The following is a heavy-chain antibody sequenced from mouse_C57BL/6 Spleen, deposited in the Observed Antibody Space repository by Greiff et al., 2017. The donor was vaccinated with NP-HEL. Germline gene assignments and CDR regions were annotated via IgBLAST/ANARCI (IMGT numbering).Heavy chain of an antibody. CDR3: AREEAFTTVVATDY. CDR1: GYSFTSYY. V-gene: IGHV1-66*01. D-gene: IGHD1-1*01. CDR2: IYPGSGNT. J-gene: IGHJ2*01. Sequence: QVQLQQSGPELVKPGASVKISCKASGYSFTSYYIHWVKQRPGQGLEWIGWIYPGSGNTKYNEKFKGKATLTADTSSSTAYMQLSSLTSEDSAVYYCAREEAFTTVVATDYWGQGTTLTVSS.